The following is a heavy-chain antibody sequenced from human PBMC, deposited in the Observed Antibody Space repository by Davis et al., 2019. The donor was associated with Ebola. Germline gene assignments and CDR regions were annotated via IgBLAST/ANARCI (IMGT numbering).Heavy chain of an antibody. Sequence: MPSETLSLTCTVSGGSISSYYWSWIRQPPGKGLEWIGYIYYDGSTNYNPSLKSRVTMLLDRSKAQFSLKLRSVTAADTAVYFCARHPRGNNYDPWSYYFDYWGLGLLVTVSS. V-gene: IGHV4-59*08. J-gene: IGHJ4*02. CDR1: GGSISSYY. D-gene: IGHD1/OR15-1a*01. CDR3: ARHPRGNNYDPWSYYFDY. CDR2: IYYDGST.